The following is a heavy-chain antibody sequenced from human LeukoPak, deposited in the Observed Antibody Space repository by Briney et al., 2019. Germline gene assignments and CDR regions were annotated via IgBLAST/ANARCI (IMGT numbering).Heavy chain of an antibody. CDR1: GFTFSSYS. V-gene: IGHV3-23*01. Sequence: GGSLRLSCAASGFTFSSYSMNWVRQAPGKGLEWVSAISHSGGTTYYADSVKGRFTISRDNSKNTLYLQMHSLRAEDTALYYCAKSQLRYCSGGSCFDAFDIWGQGTMVTVSS. CDR2: ISHSGGTT. CDR3: AKSQLRYCSGGSCFDAFDI. D-gene: IGHD2-15*01. J-gene: IGHJ3*02.